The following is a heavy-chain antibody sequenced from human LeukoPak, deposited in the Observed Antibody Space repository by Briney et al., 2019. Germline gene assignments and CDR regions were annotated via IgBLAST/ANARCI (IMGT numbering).Heavy chain of an antibody. V-gene: IGHV1-69*15. CDR1: GGTFSSYA. J-gene: IGHJ3*02. D-gene: IGHD3-3*01. CDR2: IIPIFGTA. Sequence: GSSVKVSCKASGGTFSSYAISWVRQAPGQGLEWMGRIIPIFGTANYAQRFQGRVTITADESTGTAYMELSSLRSEDTAVYYCARLTIFGNDAFDIWGQGTMVTVSS. CDR3: ARLTIFGNDAFDI.